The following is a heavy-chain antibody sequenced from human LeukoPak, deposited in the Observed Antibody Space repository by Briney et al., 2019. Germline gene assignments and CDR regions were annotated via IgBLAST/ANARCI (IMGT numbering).Heavy chain of an antibody. Sequence: AGGSLRLSCAASGFTFSNYWMHWVRQASGKGLVWVSRINSDGSSTSYPDSVKGRFTISRDNAKNTLYLQMNSLRVEDTAVYYCARDGGYTYGYGIDSWGQGTLVTVSS. CDR1: GFTFSNYW. J-gene: IGHJ4*02. CDR3: ARDGGYTYGYGIDS. D-gene: IGHD5-18*01. CDR2: INSDGSST. V-gene: IGHV3-74*01.